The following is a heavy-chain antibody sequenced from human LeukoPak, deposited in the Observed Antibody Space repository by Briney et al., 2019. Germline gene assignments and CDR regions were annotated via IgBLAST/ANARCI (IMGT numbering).Heavy chain of an antibody. J-gene: IGHJ4*02. CDR3: AKRSFYSKADFDY. D-gene: IGHD4-11*01. CDR1: GFTFSSYE. CDR2: ISSSGSTI. V-gene: IGHV3-48*03. Sequence: GGSLRLSCAASGFTFSSYEMNWVRQAPGKGLEWVSYISSSGSTIYYADSVKGRFTISRDNAKNSLYLQMNSLRAEDTAVYYCAKRSFYSKADFDYWGQGTLVTVSS.